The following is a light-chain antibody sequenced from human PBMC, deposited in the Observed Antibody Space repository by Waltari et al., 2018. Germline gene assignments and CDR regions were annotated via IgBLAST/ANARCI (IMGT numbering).Light chain of an antibody. CDR1: KSGSSY. V-gene: IGKV3-11*01. J-gene: IGKJ4*01. CDR3: QQRSDWPP. Sequence: LSGRARKSGSSYLATYKQKPGQAPTLLIDDASNSATGIPARCSGSVSGTDFSLTISSLEPEDFAVYDCQQRSDWPPVGGGTKVGIK. CDR2: DAS.